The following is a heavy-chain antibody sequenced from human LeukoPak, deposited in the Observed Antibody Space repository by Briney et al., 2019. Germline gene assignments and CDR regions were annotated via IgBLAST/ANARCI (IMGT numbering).Heavy chain of an antibody. CDR2: IVVGSGNT. V-gene: IGHV1-58*02. CDR3: AAKGYGGNSDAFDI. J-gene: IGHJ3*02. CDR1: GFTFTSSA. Sequence: SVKVSCKASGFTFTSSAMQWVRQAGGQRLEWIGWIVVGSGNTNYAQKFQERVTITRDMSTSTAYMELSSLRSEDTAVYYCAAKGYGGNSDAFDIWGQGTMVTVSS. D-gene: IGHD4-23*01.